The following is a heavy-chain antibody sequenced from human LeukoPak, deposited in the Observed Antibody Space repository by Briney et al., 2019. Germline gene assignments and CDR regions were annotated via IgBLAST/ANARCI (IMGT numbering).Heavy chain of an antibody. J-gene: IGHJ4*02. CDR3: ARAPTTAAYDSSGYYPDY. V-gene: IGHV1-46*01. CDR2: INPSGGST. CDR1: GYTFTSYY. Sequence: ASVKVSCKASGYTFTSYYMHWVRQAPGQGLERMGIINPSGGSTSYAQKFQGRVTMTRDTSTSTVYMELSSLRSEDTAVYYCARAPTTAAYDSSGYYPDYWGQGTLVTVSS. D-gene: IGHD3-22*01.